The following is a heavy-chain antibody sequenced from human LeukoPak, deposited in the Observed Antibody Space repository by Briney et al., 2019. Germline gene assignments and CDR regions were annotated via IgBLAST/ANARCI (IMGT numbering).Heavy chain of an antibody. D-gene: IGHD6-6*01. Sequence: SVKVSCKASGGTFSSYAISWVRQAPGQGLEWMGGIIPIFGTANYAQKFQGRVTITADESTSTAYMELSSLRSEDTAVHYCARGQSSSSLIDPWGQGTLVTVSS. J-gene: IGHJ5*02. CDR2: IIPIFGTA. CDR1: GGTFSSYA. CDR3: ARGQSSSSLIDP. V-gene: IGHV1-69*13.